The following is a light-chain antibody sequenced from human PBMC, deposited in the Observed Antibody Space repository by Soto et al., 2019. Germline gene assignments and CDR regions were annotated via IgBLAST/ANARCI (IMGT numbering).Light chain of an antibody. V-gene: IGKV1-5*03. J-gene: IGKJ1*01. Sequence: DIQMTQSPSTLSASVGDRVTITCRASQTISSWLAWYQQKPGKAPKLLISKASSLESGVPSRFSGSGSGTEFTLTISSLQPDDFATYYCQQYNSYPVTFGQGTKGDI. CDR1: QTISSW. CDR2: KAS. CDR3: QQYNSYPVT.